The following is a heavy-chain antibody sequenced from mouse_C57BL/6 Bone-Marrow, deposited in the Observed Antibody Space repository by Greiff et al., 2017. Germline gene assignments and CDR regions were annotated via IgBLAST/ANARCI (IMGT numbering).Heavy chain of an antibody. V-gene: IGHV1-59*01. CDR2: IDPSDSYT. CDR1: GYTFTSYW. D-gene: IGHD1-1*01. J-gene: IGHJ2*01. CDR3: ARYSYYYGSSYNPCYFDY. Sequence: QVQLKQPGAELVRPGTSVKLSCKASGYTFTSYWMHWVKQRPGQGLEWIGVIDPSDSYTNYNQKFKGKATLTVDTSSSTAYMQLSSLTSEDSAVYYCARYSYYYGSSYNPCYFDYWGQGTTLTVSS.